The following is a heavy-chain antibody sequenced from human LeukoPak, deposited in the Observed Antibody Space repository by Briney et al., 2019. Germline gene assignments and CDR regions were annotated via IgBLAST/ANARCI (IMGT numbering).Heavy chain of an antibody. CDR3: ARLVYYDSSGYYLRTYYFDY. J-gene: IGHJ4*02. Sequence: PSQTLSLTCTVSGGSISSSSYYWGWIRQPPGKGLEWIGSIYYSGSTYYNPSLKSRVTISVDTSKNQFSLKLSSVTAADTAVYYCARLVYYDSSGYYLRTYYFDYWGQGTLVTVSS. CDR2: IYYSGST. V-gene: IGHV4-39*01. D-gene: IGHD3-22*01. CDR1: GGSISSSSYY.